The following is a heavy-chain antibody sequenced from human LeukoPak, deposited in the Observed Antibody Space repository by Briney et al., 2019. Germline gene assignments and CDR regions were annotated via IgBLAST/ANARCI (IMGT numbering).Heavy chain of an antibody. CDR1: GFTVSSNY. J-gene: IGHJ4*02. Sequence: GGSLRLSCAASGFTVSSNYMSWVRQAPGKGLEWVSVIYSGGSTYYADSVKGRFTISRDNSKNTLYLQMNGLRAEDTAVYYCARAKVAAAVYFDYWGQGTLVTVSS. D-gene: IGHD6-13*01. V-gene: IGHV3-66*01. CDR3: ARAKVAAAVYFDY. CDR2: IYSGGST.